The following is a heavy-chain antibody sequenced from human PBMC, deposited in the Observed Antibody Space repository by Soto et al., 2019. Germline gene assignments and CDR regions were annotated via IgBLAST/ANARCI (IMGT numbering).Heavy chain of an antibody. Sequence: GASANVSCTGSGYTLNELSIHLVRQSPGKGLEWMGGFDPEDGETVYAQRFQGRVTMTEDTSTDTANMELSSLTSEDTAVYYCATGGPAGDFDYWGQGTLVTVS. CDR2: FDPEDGET. D-gene: IGHD3-10*01. V-gene: IGHV1-24*01. CDR3: ATGGPAGDFDY. J-gene: IGHJ4*02. CDR1: GYTLNELS.